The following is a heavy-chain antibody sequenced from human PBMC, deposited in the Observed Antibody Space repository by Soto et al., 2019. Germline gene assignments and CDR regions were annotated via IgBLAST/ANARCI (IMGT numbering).Heavy chain of an antibody. CDR1: GYTFTSYG. D-gene: IGHD5-12*01. CDR3: ARAARANYDCAIDY. J-gene: IGHJ4*02. V-gene: IGHV1-18*01. Sequence: ASVRVSCKASGYTFTSYGISWVRQAPGQGLEWMGWISAYNGNTNYAQKLQGRVTMTTDTSTSTAYMELRRLRSDDTAVYYCARAARANYDCAIDYWGQGTLVTVSS. CDR2: ISAYNGNT.